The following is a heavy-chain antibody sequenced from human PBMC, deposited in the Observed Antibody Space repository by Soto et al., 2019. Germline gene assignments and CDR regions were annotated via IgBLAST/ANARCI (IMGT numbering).Heavy chain of an antibody. CDR2: IYYSGST. Sequence: SETLSLTCTVSGGSISSGDYYWSWIRQPPGKGLEWIGYIYYSGSTYYNPSLKSRVTISVDTSKNQFSLKLSSVTAADTAVYYCARALGATSLLFDYWGQGTLVTVSS. J-gene: IGHJ4*02. CDR1: GGSISSGDYY. CDR3: ARALGATSLLFDY. D-gene: IGHD1-26*01. V-gene: IGHV4-30-4*01.